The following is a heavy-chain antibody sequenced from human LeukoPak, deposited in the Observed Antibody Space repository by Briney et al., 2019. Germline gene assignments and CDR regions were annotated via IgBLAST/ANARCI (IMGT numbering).Heavy chain of an antibody. J-gene: IGHJ4*02. V-gene: IGHV3-21*01. D-gene: IGHD6-19*01. CDR1: GFTFEDYG. Sequence: GGSLRLSCAASGFTFEDYGMSWVRQAPGRGLEWVSSISSSSSYIYYADSVKGRFTISRDNAKDSLYLQMNSLRAEDTAVYYCARDLYSRGLGERWCQGTLVTVSS. CDR2: ISSSSSYI. CDR3: ARDLYSRGLGER.